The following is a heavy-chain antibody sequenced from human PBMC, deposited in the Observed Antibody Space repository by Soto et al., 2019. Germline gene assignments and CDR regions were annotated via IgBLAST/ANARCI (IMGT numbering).Heavy chain of an antibody. CDR3: AREWGYSGNWFDP. J-gene: IGHJ5*02. CDR2: IYYSGST. Sequence: SETLSLTCTVSGGSINSYYWSWIRQPPGKGLEWIGYIYYSGSTNDNPSLKSRVTISVDTSKNQFSLKLSSVTAADTAVYYCAREWGYSGNWFDPWGQGTLVTVSS. D-gene: IGHD1-26*01. CDR1: GGSINSYY. V-gene: IGHV4-59*01.